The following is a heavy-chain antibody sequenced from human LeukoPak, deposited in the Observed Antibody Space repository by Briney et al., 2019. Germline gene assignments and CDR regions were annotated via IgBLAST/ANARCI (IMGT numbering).Heavy chain of an antibody. V-gene: IGHV3-23*01. CDR2: ISGSGGST. Sequence: PGGSLRLSCAASGFTFSSYAVGWVRQAPGRGLEWVSAISGSGGSTYYADSVKGRITISRDNSKNTLYLQLNSLRAEDTAVYYCAKSELRHFDWLPNYFHYWGQGTLVTVSS. CDR1: GFTFSSYA. J-gene: IGHJ4*02. D-gene: IGHD3-9*01. CDR3: AKSELRHFDWLPNYFHY.